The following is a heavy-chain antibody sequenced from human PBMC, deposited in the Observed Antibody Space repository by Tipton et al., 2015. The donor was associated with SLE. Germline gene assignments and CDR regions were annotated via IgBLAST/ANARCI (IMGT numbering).Heavy chain of an antibody. CDR2: VSYSGST. Sequence: LRLSCTVSGGSISSYYWSWIRQPPGQGLQWIGYVSYSGSTNYNPSLKGRVTLSVDTSKNHFSLRLSSVTAADTALYYCARQRRITPTGRSLYFDYWGQGALVTVSS. D-gene: IGHD6-13*01. CDR3: ARQRRITPTGRSLYFDY. V-gene: IGHV4-59*01. CDR1: GGSISSYY. J-gene: IGHJ4*02.